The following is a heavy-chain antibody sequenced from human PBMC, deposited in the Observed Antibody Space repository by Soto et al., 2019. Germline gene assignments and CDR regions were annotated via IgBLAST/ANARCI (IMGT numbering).Heavy chain of an antibody. D-gene: IGHD1-26*01. V-gene: IGHV3-15*07. CDR2: VKTRDYGGTV. CDR1: GFPFNNAW. CDR3: TAYTINVRWEFV. Sequence: EVQLVESGGGLVKPGGSLRLSCAASGFPFNNAWMNWVRQAPGKGLEWVGRVKTRDYGGTVDYAAPVKGRFIISRDDSTNTMFLQMNSLQTEETAVYYCTAYTINVRWEFVWGQGTTVTVSS. J-gene: IGHJ3*01.